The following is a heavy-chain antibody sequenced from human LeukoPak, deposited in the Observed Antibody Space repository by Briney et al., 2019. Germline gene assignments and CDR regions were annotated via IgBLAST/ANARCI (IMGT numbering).Heavy chain of an antibody. CDR3: ARRGTIFGPESL. Sequence: SETLSLTCTVSGGSISSYYWSWIRQPPRKGLEWIWYIYTTGSTDYNPSLKSRVTISRDTSKNQRSLDLSSVTAADTAVYYCARRGTIFGPESLWGRGTLVTVSS. CDR2: IYTTGST. CDR1: GGSISSYY. J-gene: IGHJ2*01. V-gene: IGHV4-4*09. D-gene: IGHD3-3*01.